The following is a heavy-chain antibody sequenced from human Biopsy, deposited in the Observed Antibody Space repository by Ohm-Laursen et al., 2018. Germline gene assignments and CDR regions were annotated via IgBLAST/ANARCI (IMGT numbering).Heavy chain of an antibody. J-gene: IGHJ6*02. Sequence: SLRLSCAASGFIFDDYAMHWVRQAPGKGLEWVSGISWDSGRIDHADSVKGRFTISRDNAKNSLYLQMNSLRSEDTALYYCAKDRYPSSWHYYYGMDVWGQGTTVTVSS. D-gene: IGHD6-13*01. CDR3: AKDRYPSSWHYYYGMDV. V-gene: IGHV3-9*01. CDR1: GFIFDDYA. CDR2: ISWDSGRI.